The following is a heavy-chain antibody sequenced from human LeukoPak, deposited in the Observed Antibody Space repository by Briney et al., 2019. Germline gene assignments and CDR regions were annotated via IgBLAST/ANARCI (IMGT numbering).Heavy chain of an antibody. D-gene: IGHD2-21*01. CDR3: ASRLADYGMDV. J-gene: IGHJ6*02. V-gene: IGHV4-30-2*01. CDR2: IYHSGST. Sequence: SETLSLTCAVSDGSISSGGYSWSWIRQPPGKGLEWIGYIYHSGSTYYNPSLKSRVTISVDRSKNQFSLKLSSVTAADTAVYYCASRLADYGMDVWGQGTTVTVSS. CDR1: DGSISSGGYS.